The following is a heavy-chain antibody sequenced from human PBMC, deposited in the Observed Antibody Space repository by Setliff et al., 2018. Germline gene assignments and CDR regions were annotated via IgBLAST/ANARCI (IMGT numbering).Heavy chain of an antibody. CDR2: INAGNGNT. D-gene: IGHD2-15*01. CDR1: GYTFTSYA. J-gene: IGHJ6*02. Sequence: ASVKVSCKASGYTFTSYAMHWVRQAPGQRLEWMGWINAGNGNTKYSQKFQGRVTITRDTSASTVYMELSSLRSEDTAVYYCARDLTRPLVVVPYGMDVWGQGTTVTVSS. CDR3: ARDLTRPLVVVPYGMDV. V-gene: IGHV1-3*01.